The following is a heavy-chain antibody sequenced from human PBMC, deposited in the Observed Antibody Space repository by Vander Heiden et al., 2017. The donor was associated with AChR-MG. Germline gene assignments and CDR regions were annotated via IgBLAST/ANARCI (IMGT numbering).Heavy chain of an antibody. D-gene: IGHD6-19*01. CDR1: GFTFTAPV. J-gene: IGHJ4*02. Sequence: QVQLVESGGGVVRPGRPLSLSCAASGFTFTAPVRHWVRQAPGKGLEWVAFISNDGENKNYAESVKGRFFISRDNSKKSLHLLVNSLRSEDTAVYFCAKILTDTSGWENVDFWGQGTLVTVSS. CDR3: AKILTDTSGWENVDF. CDR2: ISNDGENK. V-gene: IGHV3-30*18.